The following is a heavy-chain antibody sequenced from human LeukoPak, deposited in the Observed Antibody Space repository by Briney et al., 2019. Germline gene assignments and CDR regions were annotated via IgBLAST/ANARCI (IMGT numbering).Heavy chain of an antibody. D-gene: IGHD1-14*01. CDR1: GFTFSNSA. V-gene: IGHV3-48*01. CDR3: ARGGNRFDY. CDR2: ISGSGNTI. Sequence: PGGSLRLSCAASGFTFSNSAMNWVRQAPGKGLEWISYISGSGNTIYYADSVKGRFTISRDNAKNSLSLQMNSLRAEDTAVYYCARGGNRFDYWGQGTLVTVSS. J-gene: IGHJ4*02.